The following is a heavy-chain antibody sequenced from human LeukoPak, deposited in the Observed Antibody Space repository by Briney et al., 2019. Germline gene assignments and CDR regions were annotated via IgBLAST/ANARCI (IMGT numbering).Heavy chain of an antibody. CDR3: ARDRSPGAAAGTGWFDP. V-gene: IGHV4-59*12. D-gene: IGHD6-13*01. J-gene: IGHJ5*02. CDR2: IDYSGTT. Sequence: PSETLSLTCTVSGGSISNYYWSWIRQPPGKGLEWIGYIDYSGTTNYNPSLKSRVTISLDTSKNQFSLKLSSVTAADTAVYYCARDRSPGAAAGTGWFDPWGQGTLVTVSS. CDR1: GGSISNYY.